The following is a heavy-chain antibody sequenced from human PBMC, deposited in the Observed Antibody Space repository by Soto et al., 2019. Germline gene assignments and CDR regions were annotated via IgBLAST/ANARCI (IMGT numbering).Heavy chain of an antibody. V-gene: IGHV1-69*06. CDR3: ARGGLGGSYHRTWFDP. J-gene: IGHJ5*02. Sequence: SVKVSCKASGGTFSSYAISWVRQAPVQGLEWMGGIIPIFGTANYAQKFQGRVTITADKSTSTAYMELSSLRSEDTAVYYRARGGLGGSYHRTWFDPWGQGTLVTVSS. D-gene: IGHD1-26*01. CDR2: IIPIFGTA. CDR1: GGTFSSYA.